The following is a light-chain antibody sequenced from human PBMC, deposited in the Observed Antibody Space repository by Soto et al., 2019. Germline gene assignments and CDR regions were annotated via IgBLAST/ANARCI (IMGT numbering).Light chain of an antibody. CDR3: SSYAGAVV. CDR2: EGS. J-gene: IGLJ2*01. Sequence: QSALTQPASVSGSPGQSITISCTRISSNVESYNLVSWYQHPPGKAPKLIIYEGSEQPSGVSNRFSGAQSGHSASLTISGLQAEDEADYYCSSYAGAVVFGGGTKLTVL. V-gene: IGLV2-23*01. CDR1: SSNVESYNL.